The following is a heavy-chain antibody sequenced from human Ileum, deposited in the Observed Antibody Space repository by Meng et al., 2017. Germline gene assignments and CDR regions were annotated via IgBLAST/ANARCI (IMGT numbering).Heavy chain of an antibody. CDR1: GSMTGADSYY. CDR2: HYYSGKT. V-gene: IGHV4-39*07. J-gene: IGHJ4*02. Sequence: QVHLRKSGPGGVKAWVTLSLTCSVSGSMTGADSYYWGWIRQSPGKGLEWIGSHYYSGKTYYNPSLKSRVTISVDASKSQFSLKLTSVTAADTAVYFCGRAPDYWGQGTLVTVSS. CDR3: GRAPDY.